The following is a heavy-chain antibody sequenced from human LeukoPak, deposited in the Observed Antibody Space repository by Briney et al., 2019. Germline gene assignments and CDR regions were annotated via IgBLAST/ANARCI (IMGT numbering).Heavy chain of an antibody. CDR2: ISSSSSYI. Sequence: GGSLRLSCAASGFTFSSYSMNWVRQAPGKGLEWVSSISSSSSYIYYADSVKGRFNISRDNAKNSLYLQMNSLRAEDTAVYYCAREDGSYYYFDYWGQGTLVTVSS. J-gene: IGHJ4*02. CDR1: GFTFSSYS. D-gene: IGHD1-26*01. V-gene: IGHV3-21*01. CDR3: AREDGSYYYFDY.